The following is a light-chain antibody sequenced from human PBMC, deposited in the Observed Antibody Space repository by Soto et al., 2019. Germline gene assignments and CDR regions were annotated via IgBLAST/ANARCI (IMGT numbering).Light chain of an antibody. V-gene: IGLV2-14*03. CDR2: DVS. CDR3: SSYTSTSTSYV. Sequence: QSALTQPAFVSGSPGQSITISCTGTSSDVGGYNYVSWLQQHPGKAPKLMIYDVSNRPSGVSNRFSGSKSGNTASLTISGLQADDEADYHCSSYTSTSTSYVFGTGTKVTVL. CDR1: SSDVGGYNY. J-gene: IGLJ1*01.